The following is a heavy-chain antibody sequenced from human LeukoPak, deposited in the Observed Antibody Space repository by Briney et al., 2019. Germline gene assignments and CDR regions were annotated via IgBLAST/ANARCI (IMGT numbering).Heavy chain of an antibody. J-gene: IGHJ4*02. CDR1: GSYW. Sequence: GGSMRLSCAASGSYWMHWVRQAPGKGLVWVSHINXXXXXXXYAXSXXXRXXXXXDNVKXTVYLQMNNLRAEDTAVYYCVSFYETYWGRGTLVTVSS. V-gene: IGHV3-74*01. D-gene: IGHD2/OR15-2a*01. CDR3: VSFYETY. CDR2: INXXXXXX.